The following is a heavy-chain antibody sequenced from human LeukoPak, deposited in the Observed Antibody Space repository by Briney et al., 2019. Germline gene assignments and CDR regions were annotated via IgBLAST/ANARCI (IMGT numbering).Heavy chain of an antibody. CDR2: IYYSGST. Sequence: PSETLSLTCTVSGGSVTDYYWGWIRQPPGKGLEWIGSIYYSGSTYYNPSLKSRVTISVDTSKNQFSLKLSSVTAADTAVYYCARESGYAAFDYWGQGTLVTVSS. J-gene: IGHJ4*02. V-gene: IGHV4-39*07. D-gene: IGHD5-12*01. CDR3: ARESGYAAFDY. CDR1: GGSVTDYY.